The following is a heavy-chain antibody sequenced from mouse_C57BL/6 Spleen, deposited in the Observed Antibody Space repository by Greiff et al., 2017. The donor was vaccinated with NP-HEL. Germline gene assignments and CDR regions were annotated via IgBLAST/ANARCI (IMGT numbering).Heavy chain of an antibody. D-gene: IGHD2-4*01. J-gene: IGHJ3*01. CDR1: GYAFSSYW. CDR2: IYPGDGDT. CDR3: ARGGIYYDYDRFAY. V-gene: IGHV1-80*01. Sequence: QVQLQQSGAELVKPGASVKISCKASGYAFSSYWMNWVKQRPGKGLEWIGQIYPGDGDTNYIGKFKGKATLTADKSSSTAYMQLSSLTSEDSAVYFCARGGIYYDYDRFAYWGQGTLVTVSA.